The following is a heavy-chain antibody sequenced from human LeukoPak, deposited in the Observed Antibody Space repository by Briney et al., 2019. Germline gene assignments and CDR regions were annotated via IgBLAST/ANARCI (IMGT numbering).Heavy chain of an antibody. D-gene: IGHD5-12*01. CDR2: IYYSGNT. CDR1: GGFISSSSYY. V-gene: IGHV4-39*07. CDR3: ARRLYSGYFY. Sequence: PSETMSLTCTVSGGFISSSSYYWGWIRQPPGKGLEWIGSIYYSGNTYYNPSLKSRVTISVDTSKNQFSLKLSSVTAADTAVYYCARRLYSGYFYWGQGTLVTVSS. J-gene: IGHJ4*02.